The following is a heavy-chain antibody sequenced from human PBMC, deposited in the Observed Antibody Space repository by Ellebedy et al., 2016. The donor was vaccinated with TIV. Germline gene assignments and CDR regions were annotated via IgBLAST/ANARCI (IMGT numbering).Heavy chain of an antibody. V-gene: IGHV3-7*01. CDR2: INQDASAK. J-gene: IGHJ4*02. CDR3: ARAIAAAGSY. D-gene: IGHD6-13*01. Sequence: GGSLRLSXAASGFSMSSYWMSWVRQAPGKGLEWVANINQDASAKYYVDSVKDRFTISRDNAKNSVYLQMNSLRAEDAAVYYCARAIAAAGSYWGQGTLVTVSS. CDR1: GFSMSSYW.